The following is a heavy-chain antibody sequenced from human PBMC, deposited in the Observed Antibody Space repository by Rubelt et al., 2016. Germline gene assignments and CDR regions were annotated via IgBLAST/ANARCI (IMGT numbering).Heavy chain of an antibody. J-gene: IGHJ3*02. V-gene: IGHV4-59*01. Sequence: QLQLQESGPGLVKPSETLSLSCTVSGGSISSYYWSWIRQPPGKGLEWIGYIYYSGSTNYNPSLKSRVTISVDTSKNQFSLKLSFVTAADTAVYYCARDRKAVVGATTFDAFDIWGQGTMVTVSS. CDR2: IYYSGST. D-gene: IGHD1-26*01. CDR3: ARDRKAVVGATTFDAFDI. CDR1: GGSISSYY.